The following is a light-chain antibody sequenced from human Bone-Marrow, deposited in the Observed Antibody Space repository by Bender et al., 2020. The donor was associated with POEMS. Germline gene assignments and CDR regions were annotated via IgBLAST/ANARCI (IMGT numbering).Light chain of an antibody. CDR1: SRDVGDYNF. Sequence: QSALTQPRSVSGSPGQSVTISCTGTSRDVGDYNFVSWYQQHPGKAPKLVIYDVNSRPSGVSNRFSGSKSGNTASLTISGLRAEDEADFYCSSYSSSTTLYVFGTGTKLTVL. CDR2: DVN. J-gene: IGLJ1*01. V-gene: IGLV2-14*03. CDR3: SSYSSSTTLYV.